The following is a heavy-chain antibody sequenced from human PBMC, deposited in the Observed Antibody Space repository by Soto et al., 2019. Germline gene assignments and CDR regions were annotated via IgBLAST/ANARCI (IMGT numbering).Heavy chain of an antibody. D-gene: IGHD3-22*01. CDR3: ARVSYYYDVSGYYADY. CDR2: IKEDGGEM. V-gene: IGHV3-7*01. J-gene: IGHJ4*02. Sequence: GGSLRLSCAVSGFTFRNHWMNWVRQAPGKGLEWVANIKEDGGEMYYVDSVKGRFTISRDNAKNSLYLQMNSLRAEDTAVYYCARVSYYYDVSGYYADYWGQGALVTVSS. CDR1: GFTFRNHW.